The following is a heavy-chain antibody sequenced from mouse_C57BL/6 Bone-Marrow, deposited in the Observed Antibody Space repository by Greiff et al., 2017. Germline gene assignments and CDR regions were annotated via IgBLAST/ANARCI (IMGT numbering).Heavy chain of an antibody. J-gene: IGHJ4*01. V-gene: IGHV1-42*01. CDR2: INPSTGGT. Sequence: VQRVESGPELVKPGASVKISCKASGYSFTGYYMNWVKQSPEKSLEWIGEINPSTGGTTYNQKFKAKATLTVDKSSSTAYMQLKSLTSEDSAVYYCASPLGLYAMDYWGQGTSVTVSS. CDR3: ASPLGLYAMDY. D-gene: IGHD6-1*01. CDR1: GYSFTGYY.